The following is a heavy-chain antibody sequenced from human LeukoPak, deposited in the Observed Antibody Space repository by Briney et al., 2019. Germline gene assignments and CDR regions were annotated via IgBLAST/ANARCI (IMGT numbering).Heavy chain of an antibody. Sequence: GGSLRPSRAASGFTFSRYWMSWGRHAPGKGLGWVANIKQDGSEKYYVDSVKGRFTISRDNAKNSLYLQMNSLRAEDTAVYYCARSFGDYFAPRYGMDVWGQGTTVTVSS. V-gene: IGHV3-7*01. D-gene: IGHD4-17*01. CDR1: GFTFSRYW. CDR3: ARSFGDYFAPRYGMDV. J-gene: IGHJ6*02. CDR2: IKQDGSEK.